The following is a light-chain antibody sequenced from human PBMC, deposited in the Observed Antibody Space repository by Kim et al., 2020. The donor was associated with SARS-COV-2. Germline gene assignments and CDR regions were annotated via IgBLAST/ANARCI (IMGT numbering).Light chain of an antibody. Sequence: SYELTQPPSVSVSTGQTASITCSGDKLGDKYACWYQQKPGQSPVLVIYQDSKRPSGIPERFSGSNSGNTATLTISGTQPMDEADFYCQAWDSNTGVFGGGTKVTVL. CDR1: KLGDKY. CDR3: QAWDSNTGV. J-gene: IGLJ3*02. V-gene: IGLV3-1*01. CDR2: QDS.